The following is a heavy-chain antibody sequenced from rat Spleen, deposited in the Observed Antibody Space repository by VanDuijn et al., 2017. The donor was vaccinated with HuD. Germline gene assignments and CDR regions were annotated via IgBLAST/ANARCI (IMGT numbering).Heavy chain of an antibody. CDR2: INKDSNKI. CDR1: GFTFNEYW. D-gene: IGHD3-1*01. V-gene: IGHV4-2*01. Sequence: EVQLVESGGGLVQPGRSLKLSCVASGFTFNEYWMGWVRQAPGKGLEWIGEINKDSNKIAYTTSLKDKFTISRDNAKNTLYLQMNKLGSDDTANYYCGREEPPVTYWGQGVMVTVSS. CDR3: GREEPPVTY. J-gene: IGHJ2*01.